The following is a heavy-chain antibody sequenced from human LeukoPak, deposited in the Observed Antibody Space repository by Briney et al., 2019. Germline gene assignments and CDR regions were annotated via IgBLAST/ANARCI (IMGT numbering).Heavy chain of an antibody. Sequence: SETLSLTCTVSGGSISSSSYYWGWIRQPPGKGLEWIGRIYYSGCPYYNPSLKSRVTISVDTSKNQFSLKLGSVTAADTAVYYCARQRYCSSTSCSYGDWFDPWGQGTLVTVSS. CDR1: GGSISSSSYY. CDR2: IYYSGCP. D-gene: IGHD2-2*01. V-gene: IGHV4-39*01. CDR3: ARQRYCSSTSCSYGDWFDP. J-gene: IGHJ5*02.